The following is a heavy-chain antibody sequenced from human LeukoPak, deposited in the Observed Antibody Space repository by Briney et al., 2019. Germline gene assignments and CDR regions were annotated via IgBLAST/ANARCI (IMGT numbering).Heavy chain of an antibody. V-gene: IGHV1-18*01. CDR3: ARESAMVREPID. CDR2: ISAYNGNT. D-gene: IGHD3-10*01. J-gene: IGHJ4*02. CDR1: GYTFTSYG. Sequence: ASVTVSCKASGYTFTSYGISWVRQAPGQGLEWMGWISAYNGNTNYAQELQGRVTMTTDTSTSTAYMELRSLRSDDTAVYYCARESAMVREPIDWGQGTLVTVSS.